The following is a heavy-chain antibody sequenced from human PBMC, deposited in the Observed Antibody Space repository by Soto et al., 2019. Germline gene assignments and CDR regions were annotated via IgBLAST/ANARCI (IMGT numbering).Heavy chain of an antibody. J-gene: IGHJ6*03. D-gene: IGHD4-17*01. CDR1: SDSISSSNW. Sequence: QVLLQESGPGLVKPSGTLSLTCAVSSDSISSSNWWSWVRPPPGKGLEWIGEIYHSGSTNYNPSLKSRVTISVDKSKHQFSLNLSAVTAADTAVYYCARTTVTTNYYYYYTDVWGKGTTVTVSS. CDR2: IYHSGST. CDR3: ARTTVTTNYYYYYTDV. V-gene: IGHV4-4*02.